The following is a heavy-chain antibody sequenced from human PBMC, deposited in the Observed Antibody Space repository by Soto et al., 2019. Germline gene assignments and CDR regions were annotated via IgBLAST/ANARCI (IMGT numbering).Heavy chain of an antibody. CDR2: IFSNDEK. J-gene: IGHJ4*02. Sequence: QVTLKESGPVLVKPTETLTLTCTVSGFSLSNARMGVSWIRQPPGKALEWLAHIFSNDEKSYSTSLKSRLTISKDTSKSQVVLTMTNMDPVDTATYYCARMVGWDGYNYGYFDYWGQGTLVTVSS. CDR3: ARMVGWDGYNYGYFDY. V-gene: IGHV2-26*01. CDR1: GFSLSNARMG. D-gene: IGHD5-12*01.